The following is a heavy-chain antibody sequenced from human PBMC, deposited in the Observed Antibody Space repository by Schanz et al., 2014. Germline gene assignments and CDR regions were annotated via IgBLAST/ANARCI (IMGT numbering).Heavy chain of an antibody. V-gene: IGHV3-23*04. Sequence: EVHLVESGGGLVKRGGSLRLSCAASGFTFNSYAMTWVRQAPGKGLEWVSSISHSGGSKYYADSVRGRFTISRDRFQNTLYLRMSSLRAEDTAVYYCARPRFDYGEVDYWGQGTLVTVSS. CDR2: ISHSGGSK. CDR3: ARPRFDYGEVDY. J-gene: IGHJ4*02. D-gene: IGHD4-17*01. CDR1: GFTFNSYA.